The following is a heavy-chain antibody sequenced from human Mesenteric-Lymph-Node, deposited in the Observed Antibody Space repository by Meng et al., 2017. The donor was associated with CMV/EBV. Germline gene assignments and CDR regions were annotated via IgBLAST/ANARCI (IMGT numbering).Heavy chain of an antibody. CDR3: ALGGEKYYYESSTTD. CDR1: AFAFSNYG. CDR2: IRYDGSNK. V-gene: IGHV3-30*02. J-gene: IGHJ4*02. D-gene: IGHD3-22*01. Sequence: SAFAFSNYGMHWVRQAPGKGLEWVAFIRYDGSNKYYADSMKGRFTISRDNSKNTLYLQMNSLRTEDTGVYYCALGGEKYYYESSTTDWGQGTLVTVSS.